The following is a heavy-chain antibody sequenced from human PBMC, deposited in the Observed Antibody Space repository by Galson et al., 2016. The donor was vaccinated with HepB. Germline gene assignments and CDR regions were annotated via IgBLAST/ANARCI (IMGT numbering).Heavy chain of an antibody. CDR1: GGSISCYY. D-gene: IGHD7-27*01. J-gene: IGHJ4*02. Sequence: SETLSLTCVVSGGSISCYYWSWIRLPPGKGLEWIGYISYSGSTDYNPSLQSRVTISADTSKNQFSLKLSSVTAADTAVYYCTRWGTYWGQGALVTVSS. CDR3: TRWGTY. CDR2: ISYSGST. V-gene: IGHV4-59*12.